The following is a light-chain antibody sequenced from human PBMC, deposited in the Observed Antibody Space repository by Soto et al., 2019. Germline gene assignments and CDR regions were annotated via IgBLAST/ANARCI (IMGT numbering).Light chain of an antibody. Sequence: EIVLTQSPDTLSLSPGERATLSCRASQRVSSDSLAWYQQQPGQAPRLLIYSTSNRATGIPDRFSDSGSGKDFNLKIRSLQSEDFALYYCQQYNHWPGKFGQGTKV. V-gene: IGKV3D-20*02. CDR3: QQYNHWPGK. CDR2: STS. CDR1: QRVSSDS. J-gene: IGKJ1*01.